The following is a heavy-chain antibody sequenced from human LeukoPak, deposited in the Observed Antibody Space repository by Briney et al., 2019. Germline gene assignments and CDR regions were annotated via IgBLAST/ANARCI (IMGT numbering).Heavy chain of an antibody. J-gene: IGHJ6*03. Sequence: GGSLTLSCAASGHTFSVYGMSWLRQAPGKGLEWISVINGGTQTTYYADSVNGRFTISRDNSKNTLYLQMNSLRAEDTAVYYCAKGDQVSYFYYMDVWGKGTTVTVSS. V-gene: IGHV3-23*01. CDR1: GHTFSVYG. CDR2: INGGTQTT. CDR3: AKGDQVSYFYYMDV.